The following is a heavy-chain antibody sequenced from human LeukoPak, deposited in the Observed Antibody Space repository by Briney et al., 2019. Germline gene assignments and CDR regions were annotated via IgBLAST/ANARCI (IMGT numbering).Heavy chain of an antibody. J-gene: IGHJ4*02. Sequence: AGGSLRLSCVGSGFTFSNYWMSWVRQAPGKGLEWVANMKQDGSQQHYVDSVKGRFTISRDNAKNSLYLQMNSLRAEDTAVYYRVRDGSGVAAVWEWEMIHWGQGTLVTVSS. V-gene: IGHV3-7*03. D-gene: IGHD6-13*01. CDR2: MKQDGSQQ. CDR3: VRDGSGVAAVWEWEMIH. CDR1: GFTFSNYW.